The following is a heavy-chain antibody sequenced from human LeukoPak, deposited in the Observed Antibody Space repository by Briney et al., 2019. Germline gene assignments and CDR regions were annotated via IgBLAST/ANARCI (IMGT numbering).Heavy chain of an antibody. CDR1: GFTFNSYS. CDR2: ISHDGRSK. Sequence: GGSLRLSCAASGFTFNSYSMYWVRQAPGKGLEWVAVISHDGRSKYYADSVKGQFTISRDNSENTLYLQMNSLRAEDTAVYYCAKEGTTFTSRRIDSWGQGTLVTVSS. CDR3: AKEGTTFTSRRIDS. V-gene: IGHV3-30*18. D-gene: IGHD4-11*01. J-gene: IGHJ4*02.